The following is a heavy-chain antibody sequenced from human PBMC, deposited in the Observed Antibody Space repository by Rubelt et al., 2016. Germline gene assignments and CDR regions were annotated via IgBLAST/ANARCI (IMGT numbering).Heavy chain of an antibody. CDR1: GGSFNNYY. CDR3: ATAPRGKAYFDF. V-gene: IGHV4-34*01. J-gene: IGHJ2*01. Sequence: QVHLEESGPGLVKPSETLSLTCAVSGGSFNNYYWAWIRQPPGKGLEWIGEINHSGSTNYNPSLKSRVTISVDTSKNQFSRKLGSVTAADTAVYYCATAPRGKAYFDFWARGTLVTVSS. D-gene: IGHD3-10*01. CDR2: INHSGST.